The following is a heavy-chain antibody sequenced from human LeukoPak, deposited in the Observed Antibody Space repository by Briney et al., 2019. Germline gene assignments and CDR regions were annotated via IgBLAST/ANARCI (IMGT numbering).Heavy chain of an antibody. D-gene: IGHD6-19*01. CDR1: GYTFTSYD. J-gene: IGHJ3*02. CDR2: MNPNSGNT. Sequence: ASVKVSCKASGYTFTSYDINWVRQATGQGLEWMGWMNPNSGNTGYAQKFQGRVTITADESTSTAYMELSSLRSEDTAVYYCARDGRTGYSSGWYNAFDIWGQGTMVTVSS. V-gene: IGHV1-8*01. CDR3: ARDGRTGYSSGWYNAFDI.